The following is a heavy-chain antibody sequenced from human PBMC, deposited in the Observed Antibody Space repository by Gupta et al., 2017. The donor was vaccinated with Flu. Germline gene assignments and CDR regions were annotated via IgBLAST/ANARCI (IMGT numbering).Heavy chain of an antibody. CDR2: IIPIFGTA. CDR3: ARDAYCGGHEWCWFDP. V-gene: IGHV1-69*01. J-gene: IGHJ5*02. Sequence: PGQGLEWMGGIIPIFGTANYAQKFQGRVTITADESTSTAYMELSSLRSEDTAVYYCARDAYCGGHEWCWFDPWGQGTLVTVSS. D-gene: IGHD2-21*01.